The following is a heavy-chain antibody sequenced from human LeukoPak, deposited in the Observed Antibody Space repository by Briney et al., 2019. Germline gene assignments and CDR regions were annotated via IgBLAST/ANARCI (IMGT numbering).Heavy chain of an antibody. V-gene: IGHV1-2*06. CDR1: GYTFTGYY. D-gene: IGHD3-22*01. J-gene: IGHJ3*02. CDR2: INPNSGGT. CDR3: ARAMIVVVDAFDI. Sequence: GASVKVSCKASGYTFTGYYIHWVRQAPGQGLEWMGRINPNSGGTNYAQKFQGRVTMTRDTSISTAYMELSRLRSDDTAVYYCARAMIVVVDAFDIWGQETMVTVPS.